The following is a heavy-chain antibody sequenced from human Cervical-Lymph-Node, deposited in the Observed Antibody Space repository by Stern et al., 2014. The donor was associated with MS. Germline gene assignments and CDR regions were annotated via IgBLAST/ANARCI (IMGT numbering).Heavy chain of an antibody. Sequence: QVQLVQSGGGVVQPGRSLRLSCEASGITFSSFVMHWVRQAPGKGLEWVAVIGYDGSKKYYADSVKGRFTISRDNSKNTLYLEMNSLRAEDTAVYYCARGGSGSYVYYFDYWGQGTLVTVSS. CDR2: IGYDGSKK. V-gene: IGHV3-33*01. J-gene: IGHJ4*02. CDR3: ARGGSGSYVYYFDY. D-gene: IGHD1-26*01. CDR1: GITFSSFV.